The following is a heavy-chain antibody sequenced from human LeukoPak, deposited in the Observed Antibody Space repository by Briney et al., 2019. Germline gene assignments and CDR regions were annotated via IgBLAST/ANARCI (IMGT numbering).Heavy chain of an antibody. CDR3: ARGATVNSFDI. Sequence: SETLSLTCAVYGGSFSGYYWSWIRQPPGKGLEWIGEINHSGSTNYNPSLKSRVTISVDTSKNQFSLKLSSVTAADTAVYYCARGATVNSFDIWGKGTMVTVFS. J-gene: IGHJ3*02. D-gene: IGHD4-17*01. CDR2: INHSGST. CDR1: GGSFSGYY. V-gene: IGHV4-34*01.